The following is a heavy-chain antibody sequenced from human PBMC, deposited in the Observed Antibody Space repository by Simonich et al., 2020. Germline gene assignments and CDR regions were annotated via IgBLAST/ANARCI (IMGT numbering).Heavy chain of an antibody. J-gene: IGHJ3*02. V-gene: IGHV3-74*01. Sequence: VQLVESGGGLVQPGGSLRLSCAASGFTFSSYWMHWVRQAPGKGLVWVSRINSEGSSTSYADSVKGRFTISRDNAKNTLYLQMNSLRAEDTAVYYCARDYSNYDAFDIWGQGTMVTVSS. CDR3: ARDYSNYDAFDI. D-gene: IGHD4-4*01. CDR1: GFTFSSYW. CDR2: INSEGSST.